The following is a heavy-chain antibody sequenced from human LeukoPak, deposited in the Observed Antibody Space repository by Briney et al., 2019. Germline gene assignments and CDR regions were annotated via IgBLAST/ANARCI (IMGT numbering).Heavy chain of an antibody. V-gene: IGHV3-23*01. CDR3: AKAATYCGGDCYGLFDY. Sequence: GGSLRLSCAASGFTFSSYAMSWVRQAPGKGPEWVSAISGSGGSTYYADSVKGRFTISRDNSKNTLYLQMNSLRAEDTAVYYCAKAATYCGGDCYGLFDYWGQGTLVTVSS. J-gene: IGHJ4*02. CDR1: GFTFSSYA. D-gene: IGHD2-21*02. CDR2: ISGSGGST.